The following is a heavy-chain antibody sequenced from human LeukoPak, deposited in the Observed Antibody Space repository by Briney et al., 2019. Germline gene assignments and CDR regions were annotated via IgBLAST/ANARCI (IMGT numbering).Heavy chain of an antibody. V-gene: IGHV3-53*01. D-gene: IGHD3/OR15-3a*01. CDR1: GFTVSSNY. CDR2: IYSGGST. Sequence: PGGSLRLSCAASGFTVSSNYMSWVRQAPGKGLEWVSVIYSGGSTYYADSVKGRFTISRDNSKNTLYLQMNSLRAEDTAVYYCARGGGWSLYRWFDPWGQGTLVTVSS. CDR3: ARGGGWSLYRWFDP. J-gene: IGHJ5*02.